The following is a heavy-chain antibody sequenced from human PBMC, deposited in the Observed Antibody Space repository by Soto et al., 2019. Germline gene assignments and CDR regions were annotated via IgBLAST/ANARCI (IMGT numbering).Heavy chain of an antibody. CDR1: GGSLSSSSYY. CDR3: ARGSGWRVDP. J-gene: IGHJ5*02. CDR2: IYYSGTT. V-gene: IGHV4-39*07. Sequence: PSETLSLTCTVSGGSLSSSSYYWGWVRQPPGKGLEWIGRIYYSGTTNYNPPLNSRVTISLDKSKNQLSLKLTSLTAADTAVYYCARGSGWRVDPWGQGTLVTVSS. D-gene: IGHD2-15*01.